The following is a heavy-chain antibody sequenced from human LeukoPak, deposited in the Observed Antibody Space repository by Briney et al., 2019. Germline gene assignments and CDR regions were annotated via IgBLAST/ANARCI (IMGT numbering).Heavy chain of an antibody. CDR1: GFNIDIYT. V-gene: IGHV3-21*01. CDR2: ISTSGRYI. D-gene: IGHD3-3*01. CDR3: AGIYSPPLVSGVVHEAINY. J-gene: IGHJ4*02. Sequence: GGSLRLSCAASGFNIDIYTMNWVRQAPGKGLEWVSSISTSGRYIFYADSVKGRFTISRDNAKNSLYLQMSSLRAEDTAIYYCAGIYSPPLVSGVVHEAINYWGQGTLVTVSS.